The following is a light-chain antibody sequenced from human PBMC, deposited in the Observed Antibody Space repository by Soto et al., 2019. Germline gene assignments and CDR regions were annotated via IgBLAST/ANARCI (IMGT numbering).Light chain of an antibody. CDR1: QSISNY. Sequence: DILMTQSPSSLSSSVGDRVTITCRASQSISNYLNWYQQKPGKAPNLLIYAASTLQSGVPSRFSGGGSGTDFTLTISSLQPEDFATYYCLQSYNIPRTFGQGTRLEIK. V-gene: IGKV1-39*01. J-gene: IGKJ5*01. CDR2: AAS. CDR3: LQSYNIPRT.